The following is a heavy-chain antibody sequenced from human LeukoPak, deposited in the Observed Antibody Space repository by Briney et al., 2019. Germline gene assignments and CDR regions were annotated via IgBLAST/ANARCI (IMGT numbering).Heavy chain of an antibody. CDR2: IYPGDSDT. V-gene: IGHV5-51*01. Sequence: KHGESLKISCKGSGYRLTNYWIGWVRQMPGKGLEWMGIIYPGDSDTRYSPSFQGQVTISADKSISTAYLQWSSLKASDTAMYYCARHTLPHYDILTGHIDYWGQGTLVTVSS. CDR3: ARHTLPHYDILTGHIDY. D-gene: IGHD3-9*01. J-gene: IGHJ4*02. CDR1: GYRLTNYW.